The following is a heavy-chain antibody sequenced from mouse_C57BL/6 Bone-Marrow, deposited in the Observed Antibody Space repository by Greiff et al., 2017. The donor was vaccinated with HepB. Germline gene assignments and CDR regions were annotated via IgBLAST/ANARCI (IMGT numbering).Heavy chain of an antibody. CDR2: ISSGGSYT. D-gene: IGHD1-1*01. Sequence: EVQLVESGGDLVKPGGSLKLSCAASGFTFSSYGMSWVRQTPDKRLEWVATISSGGSYTYYPDSVKGRFTISRDNAKNTLYLQMSSLKSEDTAMYYFARHGNYYGSSPYWYFDVWGTGTTVTVSS. V-gene: IGHV5-6*01. CDR1: GFTFSSYG. J-gene: IGHJ1*03. CDR3: ARHGNYYGSSPYWYFDV.